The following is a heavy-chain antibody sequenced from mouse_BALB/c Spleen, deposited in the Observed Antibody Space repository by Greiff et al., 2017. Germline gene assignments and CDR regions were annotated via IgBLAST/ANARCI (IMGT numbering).Heavy chain of an antibody. V-gene: IGHV5-12-1*01. CDR2: ISSGGGST. D-gene: IGHD4-1*01. CDR1: GFAFSSYD. J-gene: IGHJ3*01. Sequence: DVKLVESGGGLVKPGGSLKLSCAASGFAFSSYDMSWVRQTPEKRLEWVAYISSGGGSTYYPDTVKGRFTISRDNAKNTLYLQMSSLKSEDTAMYYCASWDWFAYWGQGTLVTVSA. CDR3: ASWDWFAY.